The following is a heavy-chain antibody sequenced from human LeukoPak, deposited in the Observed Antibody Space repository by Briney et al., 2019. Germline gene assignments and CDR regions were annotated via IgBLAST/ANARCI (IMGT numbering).Heavy chain of an antibody. Sequence: GASVKVSCKSSGYTFTTYGITWVRQAPGQGLEWMGWISTDNGDTNYAQKLQGRVTMTTDTSTSTAYMELRSLRSEDTAVYYCARAFSGSYLFDYWGQGTLVTVSS. CDR1: GYTFTTYG. CDR3: ARAFSGSYLFDY. J-gene: IGHJ4*02. D-gene: IGHD1-26*01. V-gene: IGHV1-18*01. CDR2: ISTDNGDT.